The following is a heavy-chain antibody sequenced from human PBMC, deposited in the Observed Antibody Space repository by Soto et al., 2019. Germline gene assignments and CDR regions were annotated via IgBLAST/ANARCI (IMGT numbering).Heavy chain of an antibody. V-gene: IGHV1-58*01. CDR3: ALYYYGSGSYLFTSFDV. CDR2: IVVGCGNT. J-gene: IGHJ6*02. Sequence: QMQLVQSGPEVKKPGTSVKVSCKASGFTFTSSAVQWVRQARGQRLEWIGWIVVGCGNTNYAQKFQERVTITRDMSTSTAYMELSSLRSEDTAVYYCALYYYGSGSYLFTSFDVWGQGTTVTVSS. CDR1: GFTFTSSA. D-gene: IGHD3-10*01.